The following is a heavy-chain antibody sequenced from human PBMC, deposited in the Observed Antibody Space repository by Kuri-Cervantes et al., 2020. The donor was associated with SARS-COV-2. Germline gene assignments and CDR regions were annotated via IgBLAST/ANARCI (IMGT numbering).Heavy chain of an antibody. J-gene: IGHJ4*02. D-gene: IGHD6-13*01. CDR2: IYYSGST. Sequence: ESLKISCTVSGGSISSSSYYWGWIRQPPGKGLEWIGSIYYSGSTYYNPSLKSRVTISVDTSKNQFSLKLSSVTAADTAVYYCARHCIAAAGTPFDYWGQGTLVTV. CDR3: ARHCIAAAGTPFDY. CDR1: GGSISSSSYY. V-gene: IGHV4-39*01.